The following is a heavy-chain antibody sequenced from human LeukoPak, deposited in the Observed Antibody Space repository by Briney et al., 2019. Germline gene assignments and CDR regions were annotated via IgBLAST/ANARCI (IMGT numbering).Heavy chain of an antibody. Sequence: GESLKISCKGSGYSFTSYWIGWVRQMPGKGLEWMGIIYPGDSDTRYSPSFQGQVTISADKSISTAYLQWSSLKASDTAMYYCARNPADYDILTGTYYYYYYGMDVWGQGTTVTVSS. CDR1: GYSFTSYW. D-gene: IGHD3-9*01. CDR3: ARNPADYDILTGTYYYYYYGMDV. J-gene: IGHJ6*02. CDR2: IYPGDSDT. V-gene: IGHV5-51*01.